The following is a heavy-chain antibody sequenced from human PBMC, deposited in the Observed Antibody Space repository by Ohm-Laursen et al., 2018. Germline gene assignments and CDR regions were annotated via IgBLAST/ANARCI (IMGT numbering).Heavy chain of an antibody. D-gene: IGHD6-13*01. J-gene: IGHJ6*02. CDR1: GFSLSSHGMC. CDR2: IFSNDET. V-gene: IGHV2-26*01. Sequence: TQTLTLTCTFSGFSLSSHGMCVNWIRQPPGKALQWLAHIFSNDETYYTPSLESRLTISKDTSKSQVVLTMTNMDPVDTATYYCARNFGSSWPRDGMDVWGQGTTVTVSS. CDR3: ARNFGSSWPRDGMDV.